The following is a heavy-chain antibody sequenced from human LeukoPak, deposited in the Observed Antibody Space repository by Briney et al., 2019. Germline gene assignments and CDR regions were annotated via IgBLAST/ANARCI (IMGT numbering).Heavy chain of an antibody. CDR1: GGSVSSRSHY. V-gene: IGHV4-39*01. D-gene: IGHD2-8*02. CDR2: IYYSGST. J-gene: IGHJ4*02. CDR3: ARLPTDLLAFDY. Sequence: SETLSLTCSVSGGSVSSRSHYWGWIRQPPGKGLEWIGSIYYSGSTYYAPSLKSRVTVSVDTSKNQFSLKLSSVTAADTAVYYYARLPTDLLAFDYWGQGTLVTVSS.